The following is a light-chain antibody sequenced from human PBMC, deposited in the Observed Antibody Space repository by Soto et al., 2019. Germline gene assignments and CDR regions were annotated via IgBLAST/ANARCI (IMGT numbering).Light chain of an antibody. J-gene: IGLJ2*01. CDR2: EVG. Sequence: QSALTQPPSASGSPGQSVSISCTGTSSDVGYYNYVSWYQQHPGKAPKLMIYEVGKRPSGVPDRFSGSKSGNTASLTVSGLQAEDEADYYCSSSGVTNTWEVFGGGTKLTVL. CDR3: SSSGVTNTWEV. CDR1: SSDVGYYNY. V-gene: IGLV2-8*01.